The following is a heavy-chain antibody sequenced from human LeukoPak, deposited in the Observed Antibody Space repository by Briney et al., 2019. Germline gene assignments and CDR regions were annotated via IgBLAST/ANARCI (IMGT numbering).Heavy chain of an antibody. V-gene: IGHV3-23*01. Sequence: GGSLRLSCAASGFTFSSYAMSWVRQAPGKGLEWVSAISGSGGSTYYADSVKGRFTISRDNSKNTLYLQMNSLRAEDTAVYYCARGPGIVVVMHWGQGTLVTVSS. CDR1: GFTFSSYA. J-gene: IGHJ4*02. CDR3: ARGPGIVVVMH. D-gene: IGHD3-22*01. CDR2: ISGSGGST.